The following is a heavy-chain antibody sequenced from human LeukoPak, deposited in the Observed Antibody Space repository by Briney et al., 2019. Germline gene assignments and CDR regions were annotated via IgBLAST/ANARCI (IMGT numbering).Heavy chain of an antibody. V-gene: IGHV4-34*01. CDR3: ARNLRYFDWLLPYYFDY. CDR2: INHSGST. D-gene: IGHD3-9*01. CDR1: GFTFSSYG. Sequence: PGGSLRLSCAASGFTFSSYGMHWVRQAPGKGLEWIGEINHSGSTNYNPSLKSRVTISVDTSKNQFSLKLSSVTAADTAVYYCARNLRYFDWLLPYYFDYWGQGTLVTVSS. J-gene: IGHJ4*02.